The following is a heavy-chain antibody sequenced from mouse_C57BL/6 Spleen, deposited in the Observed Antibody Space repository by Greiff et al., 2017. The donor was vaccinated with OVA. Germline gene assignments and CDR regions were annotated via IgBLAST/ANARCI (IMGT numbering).Heavy chain of an antibody. CDR2: INPGSGGT. V-gene: IGHV1-54*01. Sequence: LQESGAELVRPGTSVKVSCKASGYAFTNYLIEWVKQRPGQGLEWIGVINPGSGGTNYNEKFKGKATLTADKSSSTAYMQLSSLTSEDSAVYFCARSYYGSSYYFDYWGQGTTLTVSS. CDR3: ARSYYGSSYYFDY. CDR1: GYAFTNYL. D-gene: IGHD1-1*01. J-gene: IGHJ2*01.